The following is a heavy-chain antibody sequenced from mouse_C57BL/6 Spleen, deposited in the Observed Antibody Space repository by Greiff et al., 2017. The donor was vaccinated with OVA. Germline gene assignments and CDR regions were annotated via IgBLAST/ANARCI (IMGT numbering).Heavy chain of an antibody. CDR2: IYPSDSET. D-gene: IGHD1-1*01. J-gene: IGHJ3*01. Sequence: VQLQQPGAELVRPGSSVKLSCKASGYTFTSYWMDWVKQRPGQGLEWIGNIYPSDSETHYNQKFKDKATLTVDKSSSTAYMQLSSLTSEDSAVYYGARTYYYGSSYGFAYWGQGTLVTVSA. CDR1: GYTFTSYW. V-gene: IGHV1-61*01. CDR3: ARTYYYGSSYGFAY.